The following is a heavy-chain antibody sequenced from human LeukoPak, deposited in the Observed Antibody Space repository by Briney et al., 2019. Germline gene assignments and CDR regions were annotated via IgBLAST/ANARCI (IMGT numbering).Heavy chain of an antibody. V-gene: IGHV4-39*07. CDR3: AREGVDLDY. CDR1: GGSISSSSYY. D-gene: IGHD2-15*01. J-gene: IGHJ4*02. Sequence: PSETLSLTCTVSGGSISSSSYYWGWIRQPPGKGLEWIGSIYYSGSTYYNPSLKSRVTISVDTSKNQFSLKLSSVTAADTAVYYCAREGVDLDYWGQGTLVTVSS. CDR2: IYYSGST.